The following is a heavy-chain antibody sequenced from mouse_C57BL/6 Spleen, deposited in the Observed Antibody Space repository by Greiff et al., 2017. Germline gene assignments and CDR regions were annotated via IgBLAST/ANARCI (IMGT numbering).Heavy chain of an antibody. CDR2: ISYDGSN. J-gene: IGHJ4*01. Sequence: ESGPGLVKPSPSLSLTCSVTGYSITSAYYWNWIRQFPGNNLEWMGYISYDGSNNYNPSLKNRISITRDTSKNRFFLKLNSVTTADTATYYCARLYSTYYYAMDYWGQGTSVTVSS. CDR1: GYSITSAYY. D-gene: IGHD2-5*01. V-gene: IGHV3-6*01. CDR3: ARLYSTYYYAMDY.